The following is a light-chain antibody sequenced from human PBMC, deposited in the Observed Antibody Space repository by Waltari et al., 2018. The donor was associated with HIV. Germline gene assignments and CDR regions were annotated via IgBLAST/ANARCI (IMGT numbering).Light chain of an antibody. J-gene: IGKJ5*01. V-gene: IGKV3-20*01. CDR3: QQYGSSPLT. CDR1: QSVRNNY. CDR2: GAS. Sequence: EIVLTQSPGTLSLSPGERATLSCRASQSVRNNYLVWYQKKPGQAPRLLIYGASSRATGIPDRFSGSGSGTDFTLTISSLEPEDFAMFYCQQYGSSPLTFGQGTRLEIK.